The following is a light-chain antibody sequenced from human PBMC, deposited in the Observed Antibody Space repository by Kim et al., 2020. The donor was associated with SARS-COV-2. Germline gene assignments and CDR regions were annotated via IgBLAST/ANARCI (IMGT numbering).Light chain of an antibody. V-gene: IGKV3-15*01. CDR2: GAS. J-gene: IGKJ1*01. CDR1: LSVSSN. Sequence: EKVMTQSPATLSVSPGERATLSCRASLSVSSNLAGYQQKPGQAPRLLIYGASTSAAGITARFSGSGSGTEFTLTISSLQSEDSAVYYCQQYNNGSPWTFGQGTKVDIK. CDR3: QQYNNGSPWT.